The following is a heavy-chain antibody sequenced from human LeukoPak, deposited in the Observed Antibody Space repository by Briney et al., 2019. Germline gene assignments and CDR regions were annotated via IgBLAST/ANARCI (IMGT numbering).Heavy chain of an antibody. Sequence: GGSLRLSCAASGFTFSSYAMHWVRQAPGKGLEWVAVISYDGSNKYYADSVKGRFTISRDNSKNTLYLQMNSLRAEDTAVYYCARVPDQSYYYDSSGTFDYWGQGTLVTVSS. V-gene: IGHV3-30-3*01. CDR2: ISYDGSNK. CDR3: ARVPDQSYYYDSSGTFDY. D-gene: IGHD3-22*01. CDR1: GFTFSSYA. J-gene: IGHJ4*02.